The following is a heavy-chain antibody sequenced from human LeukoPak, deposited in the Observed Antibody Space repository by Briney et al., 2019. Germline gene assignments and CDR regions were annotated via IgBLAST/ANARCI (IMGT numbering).Heavy chain of an antibody. D-gene: IGHD3-22*01. CDR1: GFTFSSYA. J-gene: IGHJ4*02. CDR3: AKEAAYYYDSSGYYPLFDY. Sequence: GGSLRLSCAASGFTFSSYAMSWVRQAPGKGLEWVSAISGSGGSTYYADSVKGRFTISRDNSKNTLYLQMNSLRAEDTAVHYCAKEAAYYYDSSGYYPLFDYWGQGTLVTVSS. V-gene: IGHV3-23*01. CDR2: ISGSGGST.